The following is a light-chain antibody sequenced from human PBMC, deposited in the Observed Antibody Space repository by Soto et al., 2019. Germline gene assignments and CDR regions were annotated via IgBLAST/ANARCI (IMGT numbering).Light chain of an antibody. CDR2: DVS. J-gene: IGLJ1*01. CDR3: SSYTSSTTYS. V-gene: IGLV2-14*01. Sequence: QSVLTNPASVSASPVQSIAISCTGTSSDVGGYNYVSWYQQHPGKAPKLMIYDVSYRPSGVSNRFSGSKSGNTASLTISGLQAEDEADYYFSSYTSSTTYSFGTGTKVTVL. CDR1: SSDVGGYNY.